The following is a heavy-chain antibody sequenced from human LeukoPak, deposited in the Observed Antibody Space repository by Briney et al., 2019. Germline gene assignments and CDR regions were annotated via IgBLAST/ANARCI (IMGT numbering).Heavy chain of an antibody. V-gene: IGHV3-53*01. CDR2: YSGGRT. Sequence: YSGGRTNYADSVKGRFTISRDNSKNTLFLQMNSLRAEDTAVYYCARDDALGDNALDIWGQGTMVTVSS. J-gene: IGHJ3*02. CDR3: ARDDALGDNALDI. D-gene: IGHD3-16*01.